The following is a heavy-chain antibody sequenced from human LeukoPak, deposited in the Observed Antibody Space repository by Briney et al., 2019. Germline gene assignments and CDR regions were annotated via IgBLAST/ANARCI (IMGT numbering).Heavy chain of an antibody. CDR3: AKDRQLARYFDY. J-gene: IGHJ4*02. D-gene: IGHD6-13*01. CDR2: ISYDGSNK. CDR1: GFTFSSYG. Sequence: GGSLRLSCAASGFTFSSYGMHWVRQAPGKGLEWVAVISYDGSNKYYADSVKGRFTISRDNSKNTLYLQMNSLRAEDTAVYYCAKDRQLARYFDYWGQGTLVTVSS. V-gene: IGHV3-30*18.